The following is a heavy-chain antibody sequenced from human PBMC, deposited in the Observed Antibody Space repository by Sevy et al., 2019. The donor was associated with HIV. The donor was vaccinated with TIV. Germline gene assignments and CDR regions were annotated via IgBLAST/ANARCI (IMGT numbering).Heavy chain of an antibody. D-gene: IGHD3-22*01. CDR3: ARGSDFNDRSAKRDFDY. V-gene: IGHV3-33*01. Sequence: GGSLRLSCAASAFTFSNYGMHWLRQAPGKGLEWVALIWNDGSSKYYADSVKGRFTISRDNSKNTLYLQMNSLRVEDTAVYFCARGSDFNDRSAKRDFDYWGQGTLVTVSS. CDR2: IWNDGSSK. CDR1: AFTFSNYG. J-gene: IGHJ4*02.